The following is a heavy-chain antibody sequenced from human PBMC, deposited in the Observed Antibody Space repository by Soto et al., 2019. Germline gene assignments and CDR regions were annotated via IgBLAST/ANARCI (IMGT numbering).Heavy chain of an antibody. CDR1: GGTFSSYT. Sequence: SVKVSCKASGGTFSSYTISWVRQAPGQGLEWMGRIIPILGIANYEQKFQGRVTITADKSTSTDYKKLSSLRSEDTAEYYCARFKGYCSRTRGFYYYYYMDVWGKGTTVTVSS. CDR2: IIPILGIA. V-gene: IGHV1-69*02. D-gene: IGHD2-2*01. CDR3: ARFKGYCSRTRGFYYYYYMDV. J-gene: IGHJ6*03.